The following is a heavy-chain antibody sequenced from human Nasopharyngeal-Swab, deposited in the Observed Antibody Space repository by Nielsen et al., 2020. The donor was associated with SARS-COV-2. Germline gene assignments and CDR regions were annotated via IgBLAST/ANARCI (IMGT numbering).Heavy chain of an antibody. J-gene: IGHJ3*02. CDR2: INHSGST. Sequence: SETLSLTCAVYGGSFSGYYWSWIRQPPGKGLEWIEEINHSGSTNYNPSLKSRVTISVDTSKNQFSLKLSSVTAADTAVYYCARGGGSSGWYVAFDIWGQGTMVTVSS. CDR1: GGSFSGYY. CDR3: ARGGGSSGWYVAFDI. D-gene: IGHD6-19*01. V-gene: IGHV4-34*01.